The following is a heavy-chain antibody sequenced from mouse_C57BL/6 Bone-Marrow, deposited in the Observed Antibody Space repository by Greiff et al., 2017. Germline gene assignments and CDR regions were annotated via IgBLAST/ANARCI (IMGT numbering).Heavy chain of an antibody. Sequence: QVQLKQPGAELVMPGASVKLSCKASGYTFTSYWMHWVKQRPGQGLEWIGEIDPSDSYTNYNQKFKGKSTLTVDKSSSTAYMQLSSLTSEDSAVYYCASSNYYGAYWGQGTLVTVSA. D-gene: IGHD1-1*01. CDR1: GYTFTSYW. CDR2: IDPSDSYT. CDR3: ASSNYYGAY. J-gene: IGHJ3*01. V-gene: IGHV1-69*01.